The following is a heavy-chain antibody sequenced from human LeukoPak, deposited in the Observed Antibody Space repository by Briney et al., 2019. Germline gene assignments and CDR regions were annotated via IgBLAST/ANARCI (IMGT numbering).Heavy chain of an antibody. CDR1: GYSFSSYW. J-gene: IGHJ4*02. CDR3: ARSWYTNGWYYFDY. CDR2: IYPSDSDT. V-gene: IGHV5-51*01. Sequence: GESLKISCKGSGYSFSSYWIAWVRQMPGKGLEWMVIIYPSDSDTRYSPSFQGQVTISADKSISTAYLQWSSLKASDTAMYYCARSWYTNGWYYFDYWGQGTLVTVSS. D-gene: IGHD6-19*01.